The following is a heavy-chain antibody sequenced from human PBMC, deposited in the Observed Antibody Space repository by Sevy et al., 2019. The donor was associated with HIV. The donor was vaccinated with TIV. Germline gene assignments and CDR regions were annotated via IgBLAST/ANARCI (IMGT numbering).Heavy chain of an antibody. Sequence: ASVKVSCKASGGTFSSYAISWVRQAPGQGLEWMGGIIPIFGTANYAQKFQGRVTITGDESTSTAYMELSSLRSEDTAVYYCARGWYAPPYYYGMDVWGQGTTVTVSS. J-gene: IGHJ6*02. V-gene: IGHV1-69*13. D-gene: IGHD6-19*01. CDR2: IIPIFGTA. CDR1: GGTFSSYA. CDR3: ARGWYAPPYYYGMDV.